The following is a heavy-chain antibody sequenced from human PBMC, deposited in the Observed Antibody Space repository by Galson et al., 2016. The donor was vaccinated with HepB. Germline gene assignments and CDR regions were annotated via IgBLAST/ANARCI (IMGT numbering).Heavy chain of an antibody. V-gene: IGHV1-18*01. J-gene: IGHJ6*04. CDR3: ARGGTMVQGIHFYVGFDV. CDR2: IGAYNGNT. CDR1: GYTFTNYG. D-gene: IGHD3-10*01. Sequence: SVKVSCKASGYTFTNYGINWVRQAPGQGLEWMGWIGAYNGNTNYAQNLQGRVTMTTDTSTSTAYMELRSLRSDDTALYFCARGGTMVQGIHFYVGFDVWGKGTTVTVSS.